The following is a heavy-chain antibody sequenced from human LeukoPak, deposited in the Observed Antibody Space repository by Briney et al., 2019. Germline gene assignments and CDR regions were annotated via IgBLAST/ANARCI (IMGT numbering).Heavy chain of an antibody. CDR1: GYTFTGYG. D-gene: IGHD2-15*01. CDR3: ARALLGRYCSGGSCYSFGY. J-gene: IGHJ4*02. V-gene: IGHV1-18*04. Sequence: GASVKVSCKASGYTFTGYGISWVRQAPGQGLEWMGWISAYNGSTNYAQKLQGRVTMTTDTSTSTAYMELRSLRSDDTAVYYCARALLGRYCSGGSCYSFGYWGQGTLVTVSS. CDR2: ISAYNGST.